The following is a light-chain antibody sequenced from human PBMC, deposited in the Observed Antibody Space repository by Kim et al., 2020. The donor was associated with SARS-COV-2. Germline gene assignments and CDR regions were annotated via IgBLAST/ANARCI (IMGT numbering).Light chain of an antibody. Sequence: VSPGERATLSCRASQTVRTNLAWYQQKSGQPPRLIIHSSSTRATGVPVRFSGSGSGTDFTLTISSLQSEDYALYYCQQYNNWLFTFGPGTKVDIK. CDR2: SSS. J-gene: IGKJ3*01. CDR3: QQYNNWLFT. V-gene: IGKV3-15*01. CDR1: QTVRTN.